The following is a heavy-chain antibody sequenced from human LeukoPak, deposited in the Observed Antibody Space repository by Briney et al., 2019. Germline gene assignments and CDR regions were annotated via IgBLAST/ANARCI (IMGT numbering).Heavy chain of an antibody. J-gene: IGHJ4*02. D-gene: IGHD6-13*01. CDR3: ARDFSSSWNYFDY. Sequence: GGSLRLSCAASGFTFSDYTMHWVRQAPGKGLEWVAVISINGDVKYYADSVGGRFTISRDNSKNTLYLQMNSLRAEDTAVYYCARDFSSSWNYFDYWGQGTLVTVSS. CDR1: GFTFSDYT. V-gene: IGHV3-30-3*01. CDR2: ISINGDVK.